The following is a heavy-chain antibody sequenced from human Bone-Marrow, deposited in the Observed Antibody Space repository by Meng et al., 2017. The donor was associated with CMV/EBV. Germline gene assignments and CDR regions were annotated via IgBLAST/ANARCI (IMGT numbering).Heavy chain of an antibody. Sequence: SVKVSCKASGGTFSSYAISWVRQAPGQGLEWMGGIIPIFGTANYAQKFQGRVTITTDESTSTAYMGLSSLRSEDTAVYYCATDIVVVPDAIRSPRFDPWGQGTLVTVSS. V-gene: IGHV1-69*05. CDR1: GGTFSSYA. J-gene: IGHJ5*02. D-gene: IGHD2-2*01. CDR3: ATDIVVVPDAIRSPRFDP. CDR2: IIPIFGTA.